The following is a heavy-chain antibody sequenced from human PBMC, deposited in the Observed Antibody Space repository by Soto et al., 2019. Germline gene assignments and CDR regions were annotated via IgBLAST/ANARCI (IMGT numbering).Heavy chain of an antibody. V-gene: IGHV5-51*01. D-gene: IGHD2-2*01. Sequence: GESLKISCKGSGYSFTSYWIGWVRQMPGKGLEWMGIIYPGDSDTRYSPSFQGQVTISADKSISTAYLQLSSLKASNTAMYYCARLAVYCRITSFYNWFDPWGQGTLVTVSS. CDR2: IYPGDSDT. CDR1: GYSFTSYW. CDR3: ARLAVYCRITSFYNWFDP. J-gene: IGHJ5*02.